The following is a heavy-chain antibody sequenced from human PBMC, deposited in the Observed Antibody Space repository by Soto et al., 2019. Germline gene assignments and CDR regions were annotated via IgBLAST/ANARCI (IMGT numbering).Heavy chain of an antibody. CDR1: GGSISSSSYY. D-gene: IGHD6-6*01. J-gene: IGHJ4*02. CDR2: IYYSGST. V-gene: IGHV4-39*01. Sequence: PSETLSLTCTVSGGSISSSSYYWGWIRQPPGKGLEWIGSIYYSGSTYYNPSLKSRVTMSVDTSKNQFSLKLSSVTAADTAVYYCERPEYSSSAGFDYWGQGTLVTVSS. CDR3: ERPEYSSSAGFDY.